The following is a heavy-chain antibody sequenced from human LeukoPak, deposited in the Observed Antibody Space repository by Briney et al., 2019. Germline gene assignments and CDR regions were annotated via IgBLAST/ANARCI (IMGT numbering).Heavy chain of an antibody. CDR2: IRYDGSNK. J-gene: IGHJ3*02. Sequence: GGSLRLSCAASGFTFSSYGMHWVCQAPGKGLEWVAFIRYDGSNKYYADSVKGRFTISRDNSKNTLYLQMNSLRAEDTAVYYCAKIPILGATTGDAFDIWGQGTMVTVSS. CDR1: GFTFSSYG. CDR3: AKIPILGATTGDAFDI. V-gene: IGHV3-30*02. D-gene: IGHD1-26*01.